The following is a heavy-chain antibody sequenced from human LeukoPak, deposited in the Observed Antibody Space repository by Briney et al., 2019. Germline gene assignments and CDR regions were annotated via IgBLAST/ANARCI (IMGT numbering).Heavy chain of an antibody. D-gene: IGHD3-3*01. J-gene: IGHJ4*02. CDR2: ISGSGGST. Sequence: PGGSLRLSCAASGFTFSSYAMSWVRQAPGKGLEWVPAISGSGGSTYYADSVKGRFTISRDNSKNTLYLQMNSLRAEDTAVYYCAKDVYYDFWSGYAGGAFDYWGQGTLVTVSS. V-gene: IGHV3-23*01. CDR3: AKDVYYDFWSGYAGGAFDY. CDR1: GFTFSSYA.